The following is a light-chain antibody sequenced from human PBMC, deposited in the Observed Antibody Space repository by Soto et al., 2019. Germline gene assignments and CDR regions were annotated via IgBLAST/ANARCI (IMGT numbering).Light chain of an antibody. CDR2: KAS. J-gene: IGKJ4*01. Sequence: DNQMTKSRSTLSASVGDRVTITCRASQSIGSWLAWYQQKPGKAPKLLIYKASSLESGVPSRFSGSGSGTEFTLTISSLQPDDFATYYCQQYNSYPLTFGGGTKVDI. CDR3: QQYNSYPLT. CDR1: QSIGSW. V-gene: IGKV1-5*03.